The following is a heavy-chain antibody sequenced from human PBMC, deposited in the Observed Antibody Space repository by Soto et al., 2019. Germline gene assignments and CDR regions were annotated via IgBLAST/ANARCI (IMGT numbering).Heavy chain of an antibody. CDR3: ARHEGWTGPDQ. CDR2: IFHDGNT. D-gene: IGHD2-8*02. CDR1: GASIGSGGW. J-gene: IGHJ5*02. Sequence: SETLSLTCAVSGASIGSGGWWSWVRQPPGKGLEWIAEIFHDGNTNCSPALKGRVTISGDKSQNQFSLNVYSVTAADTAVYYCARHEGWTGPDQWGQGTLVTVS. V-gene: IGHV4-4*02.